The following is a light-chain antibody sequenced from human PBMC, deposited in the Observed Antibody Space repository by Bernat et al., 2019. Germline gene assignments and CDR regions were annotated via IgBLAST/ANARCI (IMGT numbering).Light chain of an antibody. CDR1: QGVSSY. V-gene: IGKV3D-11*01. CDR3: QQRSNWLIT. CDR2: DAS. Sequence: IVLTQSPATLSLSPGERATLSCRASQGVSSYLAWYQQKPGQAPRLLIYDASNRATGTPARFSGSGPGTDFTLTISSLEPEDFAVYYCQQRSNWLITFGQGTRLEIK. J-gene: IGKJ5*01.